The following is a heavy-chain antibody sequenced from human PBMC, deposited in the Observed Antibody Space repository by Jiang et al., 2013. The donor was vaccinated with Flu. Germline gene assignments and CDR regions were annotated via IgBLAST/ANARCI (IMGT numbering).Heavy chain of an antibody. CDR3: ARRRSWELFFDS. Sequence: EVKKPGESLKISCKGSGDSFTNYWIGWVRQMPGKGLQLVGLIYAGDSDTRYNSSLRGQVTISVDKSISTAYLQWSSLKASDTAIYYCARRRSWELFFDSWGQGTLVTVSS. V-gene: IGHV5-51*01. CDR2: IYAGDSDT. J-gene: IGHJ4*02. CDR1: GDSFTNYW. D-gene: IGHD6-13*01.